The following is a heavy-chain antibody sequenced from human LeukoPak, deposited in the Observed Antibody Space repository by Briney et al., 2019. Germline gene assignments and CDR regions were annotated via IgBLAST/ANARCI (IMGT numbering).Heavy chain of an antibody. CDR2: IKQDGSEE. CDR3: ARELPTGTDYFDY. Sequence: GGSLRLSCAASGFTFNNYWVGWVRQAPGKGLEWVANIKQDGSEEYYVDSVTGRFTISRDNAKNSLYLQMNSLRVEDTAIYYCARELPTGTDYFDYWGQGTLVTVSS. V-gene: IGHV3-7*01. CDR1: GFTFNNYW. D-gene: IGHD3-10*01. J-gene: IGHJ4*02.